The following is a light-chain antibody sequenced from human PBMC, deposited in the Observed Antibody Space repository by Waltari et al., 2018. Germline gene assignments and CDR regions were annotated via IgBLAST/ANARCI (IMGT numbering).Light chain of an antibody. CDR1: QTILDNADKSNY. V-gene: IGKV4-1*01. J-gene: IGKJ1*01. CDR3: QQHYNTPRT. Sequence: DFVMTQSPDSLAVSLGGRATINCRSSQTILDNADKSNYLAWYQHKPGQPPKLLISCASALESGDPARFNVSGSATDFTLTITSLQTEDVAIYYCQQHYNTPRTFGQGTKVEVK. CDR2: CAS.